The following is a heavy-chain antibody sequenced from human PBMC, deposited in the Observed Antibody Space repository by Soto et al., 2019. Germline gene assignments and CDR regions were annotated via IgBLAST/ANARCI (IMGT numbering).Heavy chain of an antibody. V-gene: IGHV1-69*13. Sequence: SVKVSCKASGGTFSSYSISWVRQAPGQGLEWMGGIIPIFGTANYAQKFQGRVTITADESTSTAYMELSSLRSEDTAVYYCASERGYFGNRWFDPWGQGTLVTVSS. D-gene: IGHD3-9*01. CDR1: GGTFSSYS. CDR3: ASERGYFGNRWFDP. CDR2: IIPIFGTA. J-gene: IGHJ5*02.